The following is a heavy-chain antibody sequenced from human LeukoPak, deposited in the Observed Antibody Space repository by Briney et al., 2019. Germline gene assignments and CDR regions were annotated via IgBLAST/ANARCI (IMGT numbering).Heavy chain of an antibody. D-gene: IGHD3-22*01. Sequence: GGSLRLSCAASGFTFSSYGMSWVRQAPGKGLEWVSAISGSGGSTYYADSVKGRFTISRDNSKNTLYLQMNSLRAEDTAVYYCAKWFRLTPSSGLDYWGQGTLVTVSS. J-gene: IGHJ4*02. CDR3: AKWFRLTPSSGLDY. CDR1: GFTFSSYG. V-gene: IGHV3-23*01. CDR2: ISGSGGST.